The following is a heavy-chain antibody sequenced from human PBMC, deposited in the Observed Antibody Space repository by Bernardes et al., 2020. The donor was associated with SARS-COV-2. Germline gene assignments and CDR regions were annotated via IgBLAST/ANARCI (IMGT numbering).Heavy chain of an antibody. D-gene: IGHD6-13*01. J-gene: IGHJ4*02. V-gene: IGHV3-33*01. Sequence: GGSLRLSCKASGFTFSGYGMHWVRQAPGKGLEWVAVIWLEGNNKYYADSVKGRFTVSRDDSKNTLYLQMNSLRVDDTAVYFCARASWSGGDFDYWGQGTLVTVSS. CDR1: GFTFSGYG. CDR2: IWLEGNNK. CDR3: ARASWSGGDFDY.